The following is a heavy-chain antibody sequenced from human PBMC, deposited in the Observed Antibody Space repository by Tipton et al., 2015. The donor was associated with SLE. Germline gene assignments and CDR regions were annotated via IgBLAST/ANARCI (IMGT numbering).Heavy chain of an antibody. D-gene: IGHD3-9*01. Sequence: GLVKPSQTLSLTCAISGDSVSSNSAAWNWIRQSPSRGLEWLGRTYYRSKWYNDYAVSVKSRITINPDTSKNQFSLQLNSVTPEDTAVYYCARAGHYDILTGYYYYRYMDVWCKVTTVTVSS. J-gene: IGHJ6*03. CDR1: GDSVSSNSAA. CDR2: TYYRSKWYN. CDR3: ARAGHYDILTGYYYYRYMDV. V-gene: IGHV6-1*01.